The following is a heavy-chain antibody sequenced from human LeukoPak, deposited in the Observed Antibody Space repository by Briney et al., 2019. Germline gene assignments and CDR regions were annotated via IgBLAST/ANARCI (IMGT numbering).Heavy chain of an antibody. J-gene: IGHJ4*02. CDR2: IIPIFGTA. CDR3: ARGVAVAVTFDY. Sequence: SVKVSCKASDGTFSSYAISWFRQASGLWLEWIGRIIPIFGTANYAQMFQGRVTITTDESTCTAYMELSSLSSEDTAVYYCARGVAVAVTFDYWGQGTLVTVSS. V-gene: IGHV1-69*05. CDR1: DGTFSSYA. D-gene: IGHD6-19*01.